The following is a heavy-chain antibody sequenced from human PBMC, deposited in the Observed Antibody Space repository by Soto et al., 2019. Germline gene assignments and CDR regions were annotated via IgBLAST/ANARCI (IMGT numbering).Heavy chain of an antibody. D-gene: IGHD3-10*01. V-gene: IGHV3-48*01. CDR2: ISSSSSTI. Sequence: GGSLRLSCAASGVTFRSYNMHWVRQAPGKGLEWVSYISSSSSTIYYADSVKGRFTISRDNAKNSLYLQMNSLRAEDTAVYYCARARGDYYGSGSYYFDYWGQGTLVTVSS. CDR1: GVTFRSYN. J-gene: IGHJ4*02. CDR3: ARARGDYYGSGSYYFDY.